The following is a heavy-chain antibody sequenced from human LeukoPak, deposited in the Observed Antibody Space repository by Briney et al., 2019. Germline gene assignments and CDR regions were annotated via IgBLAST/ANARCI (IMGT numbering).Heavy chain of an antibody. CDR1: GGSFSGYY. CDR3: ARDRSSSGSSYYFDY. V-gene: IGHV4-34*01. J-gene: IGHJ4*02. D-gene: IGHD3-22*01. Sequence: SETLSLTCAVYGGSFSGYYWSWIRQPPGKGLEWIGEINHSGSTNYNPSLKSRVTISVDTSKNQFSLKLSSVTAADTAVYYCARDRSSSGSSYYFDYWGQGTLVTVSS. CDR2: INHSGST.